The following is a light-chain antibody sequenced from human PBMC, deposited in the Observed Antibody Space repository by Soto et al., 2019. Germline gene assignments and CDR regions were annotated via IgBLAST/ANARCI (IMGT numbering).Light chain of an antibody. J-gene: IGKJ2*01. CDR2: EAS. V-gene: IGKV3-20*01. CDR3: QQFGTSPRYT. CDR1: QSVGSTY. Sequence: EILLTQSPGTLSLSPGERATLSCRTSQSVGSTYLAWYQQKPGQAPRLLIYEASRRATGIPDRFSGSGSGTDFTLTISRLEPEDFAVYYCQQFGTSPRYTVGQGTKLAI.